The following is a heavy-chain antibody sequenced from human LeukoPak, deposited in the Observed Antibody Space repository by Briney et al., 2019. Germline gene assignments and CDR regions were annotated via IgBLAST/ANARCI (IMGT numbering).Heavy chain of an antibody. CDR1: GFTFSDYY. J-gene: IGHJ3*02. CDR2: ISSGGSTT. D-gene: IGHD6-13*01. V-gene: IGHV3-11*01. CDR3: AKERAAGNYFGAFDI. Sequence: GGSLRLSCATSGFTFSDYYMTWMRQAPGKGLEWVSYISSGGSTTYYADSVKGRFTISRDNSKNTLYLQMNSLRAEDTAVYYCAKERAAGNYFGAFDIWGQGTMVTVSS.